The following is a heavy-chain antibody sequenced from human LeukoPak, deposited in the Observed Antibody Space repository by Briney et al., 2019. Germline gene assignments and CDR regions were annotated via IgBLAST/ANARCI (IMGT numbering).Heavy chain of an antibody. V-gene: IGHV1-18*01. D-gene: IGHD3-10*01. J-gene: IGHJ4*02. CDR3: ARVKSYGSGSYYFDY. CDR1: GYTFTSYG. Sequence: ASVKVSCKASGYTFTSYGISWVRQAPGQGLERMGWISAYNGNTNYAQKLQGRVTMTTDTSTSTAYMELRSLRSDDTAVYYCARVKSYGSGSYYFDYWGQGTLVTVSS. CDR2: ISAYNGNT.